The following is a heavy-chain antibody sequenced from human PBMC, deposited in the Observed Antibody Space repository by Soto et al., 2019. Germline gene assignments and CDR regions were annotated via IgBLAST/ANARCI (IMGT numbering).Heavy chain of an antibody. Sequence: SETLSLTCGVYGGSFSGYYWIWIRQPPGKGLEWIGEINHSGSTNYNPSLKSRVTISVDTSKNQFSLKLSSVTAADTAVYYCARRITIFGVVIIHNWFEPWGQGTLVTVSS. CDR2: INHSGST. D-gene: IGHD3-3*01. CDR1: GGSFSGYY. V-gene: IGHV4-34*01. CDR3: ARRITIFGVVIIHNWFEP. J-gene: IGHJ5*02.